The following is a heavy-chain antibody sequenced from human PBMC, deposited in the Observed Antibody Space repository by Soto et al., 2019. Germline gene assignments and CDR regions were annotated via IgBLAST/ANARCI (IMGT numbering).Heavy chain of an antibody. J-gene: IGHJ5*02. Sequence: QVQLQESGPGRVKHSQTLCLTCTVSGGSISSVDNYWSWIRQPPGKGLEWIGYIYHSGSTYYNPSLKSRVTISVDTSKNQFSLKLSSVTAADTAVYYCARERPDGARLDPWGQGTLVTVSS. CDR2: IYHSGST. CDR1: GGSISSVDNY. D-gene: IGHD6-6*01. V-gene: IGHV4-30-4*01. CDR3: ARERPDGARLDP.